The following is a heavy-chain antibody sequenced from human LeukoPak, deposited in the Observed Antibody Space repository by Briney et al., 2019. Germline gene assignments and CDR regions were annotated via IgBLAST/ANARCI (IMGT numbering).Heavy chain of an antibody. CDR2: IYYSGST. J-gene: IGHJ1*01. Sequence: SETLSLTCTVSGGSISSSSYYWGWIRQPPGKGLEWIGSIYYSGSTYYNPSLKSRVTISVDTSKNQFSLKLSSVTAADTAVYYCARHHYCSSTSCRMGMGPEYFQHWGQGTLVTVSS. CDR1: GGSISSSSYY. CDR3: ARHHYCSSTSCRMGMGPEYFQH. D-gene: IGHD2-2*01. V-gene: IGHV4-39*01.